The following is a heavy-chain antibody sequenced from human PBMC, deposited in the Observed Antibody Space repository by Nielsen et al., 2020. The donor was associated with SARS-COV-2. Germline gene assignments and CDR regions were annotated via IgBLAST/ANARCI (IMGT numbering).Heavy chain of an antibody. J-gene: IGHJ4*02. V-gene: IGHV3-11*01. Sequence: GGSMRLSCAASGFRFSDYYMSWIRQAPGKGLEWDSYTSSSSSIIYYADSVRGRFTISRDNAKSSLYLQMNSLRAEDTAVYYCARYRAQGFMGFDYWGQGSLVTVSS. D-gene: IGHD3-16*01. CDR3: ARYRAQGFMGFDY. CDR1: GFRFSDYY. CDR2: TSSSSSII.